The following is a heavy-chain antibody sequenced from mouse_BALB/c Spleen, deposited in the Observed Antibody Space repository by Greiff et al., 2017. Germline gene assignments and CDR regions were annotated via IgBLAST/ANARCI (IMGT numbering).Heavy chain of an antibody. J-gene: IGHJ3*01. CDR1: GYTFTEYI. Sequence: QVQLQQSGAGLVKPGASVTLSCTASGYTFTEYIIHWVKQRSGQGLEWIGWFYPGSGSIKYNEKFKDKATLTADKSSSTVYMELSRLTSEDSAVYFCARHEDRGYYYGSSGFAYWGQGTLVTVSA. CDR2: FYPGSGSI. CDR3: ARHEDRGYYYGSSGFAY. V-gene: IGHV1-62-2*01. D-gene: IGHD1-1*01.